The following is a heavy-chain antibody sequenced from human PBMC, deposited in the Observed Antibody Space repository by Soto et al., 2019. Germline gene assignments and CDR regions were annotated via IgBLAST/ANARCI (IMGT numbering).Heavy chain of an antibody. CDR3: ARALYCSSTSCYNYYYGMDV. Sequence: ASVKVSCKASGYTFTGYYMHWVRQAPGQGLEWMGWINPNRGGTNYAQKFQVRVTMTRDTSISTAYIQLSRLGSDDTAVYYCARALYCSSTSCYNYYYGMDVWGQGTTVNVSS. CDR1: GYTFTGYY. CDR2: INPNRGGT. J-gene: IGHJ6*01. V-gene: IGHV1-2*02. D-gene: IGHD2-2*01.